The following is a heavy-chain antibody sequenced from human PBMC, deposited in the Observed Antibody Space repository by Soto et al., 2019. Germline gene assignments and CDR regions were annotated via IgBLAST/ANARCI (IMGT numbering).Heavy chain of an antibody. D-gene: IGHD3-22*01. V-gene: IGHV3-23*01. CDR1: GFTFSSYW. CDR3: ASRGLYYDSSGYYYGGGYYYYGMDV. CDR2: ISGSGGST. J-gene: IGHJ6*02. Sequence: GGSLRLSCAASGFTFSSYWMYWVRQAPGKGLEWVSAISGSGGSTYYADSVKGRFTISRDNSKNTLYLQMNSLRAEDTAVYYCASRGLYYDSSGYYYGGGYYYYGMDVWGQGTTVTVSS.